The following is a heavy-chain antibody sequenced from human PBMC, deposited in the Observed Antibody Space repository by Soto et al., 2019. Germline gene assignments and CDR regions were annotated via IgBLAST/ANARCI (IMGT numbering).Heavy chain of an antibody. CDR2: ISYDGSNK. V-gene: IGHV3-30-3*01. Sequence: QVQLVESGGGVVQPGRSLRLSCAASGFTFSSYAMHWVRQAPGKGLEWVAVISYDGSNKYYADSVKGRFTISRDNSKNTLYLQMNSPRAEDTAVYYCARDIDYWGQGTLVTVSS. J-gene: IGHJ4*02. CDR3: ARDIDY. CDR1: GFTFSSYA.